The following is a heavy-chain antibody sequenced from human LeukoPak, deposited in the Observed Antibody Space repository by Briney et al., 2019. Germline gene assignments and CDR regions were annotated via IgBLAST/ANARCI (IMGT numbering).Heavy chain of an antibody. CDR1: GFTFSTNS. J-gene: IGHJ3*02. CDR3: AKERLTTTAFDI. V-gene: IGHV3-23*01. Sequence: SGGSLRLSCAASGFTFSTNSMSWVRQAPGKGLEWVSILGGSGATTYYADSVKGRFTISRDNSKNMLYLQMNSLRAEDTAVYYCAKERLTTTAFDIWGQGTMVTVSS. CDR2: LGGSGATT. D-gene: IGHD4-11*01.